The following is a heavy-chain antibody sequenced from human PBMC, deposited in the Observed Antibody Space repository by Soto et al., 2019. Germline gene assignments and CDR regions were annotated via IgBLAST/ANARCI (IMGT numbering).Heavy chain of an antibody. CDR3: ARILDFWSGHGVFDI. CDR1: GGSVTSVGYY. Sequence: QVQLQESGPGLVKPSQTLSLTCTVSGGSVTSVGYYWAWIRQHPGKGLEFIGHLYYSGTTYYNPSLRSRVTIPEDTSKNHFSLQLTSVTAADTAVYYCARILDFWSGHGVFDIWGQGTMVTVSS. D-gene: IGHD3-3*01. J-gene: IGHJ3*02. V-gene: IGHV4-31*03. CDR2: LYYSGTT.